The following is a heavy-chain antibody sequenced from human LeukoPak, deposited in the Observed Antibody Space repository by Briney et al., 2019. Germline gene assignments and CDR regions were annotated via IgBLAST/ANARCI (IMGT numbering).Heavy chain of an antibody. CDR2: ISYDGSNK. CDR3: ARVNLGTFDI. V-gene: IGHV3-30-3*01. Sequence: GGSLRLSCAASGFTFSSYAMHWVRQAPGKGLEWVAVISYDGSNKYYADSVKGRFTISGDNSKNTLYLQMNSLRAEDTAVYYCARVNLGTFDIWGQGTMVTVSS. CDR1: GFTFSSYA. D-gene: IGHD1-7*01. J-gene: IGHJ3*02.